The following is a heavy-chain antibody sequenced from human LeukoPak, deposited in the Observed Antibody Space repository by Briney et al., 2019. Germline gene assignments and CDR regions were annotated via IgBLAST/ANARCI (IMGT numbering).Heavy chain of an antibody. CDR2: ISYDGSNK. D-gene: IGHD3-3*01. CDR1: GFTFSSYA. CDR3: AREAYYDFWSGYYTAWSYYYYGMDV. Sequence: PGRSLRLSCAASGFTFSSYAMHWVRQAPGKGLEWVAVISYDGSNKYYADSVKGRFTISRDNSKNTLYLQMNSLRAEDTAVYYCAREAYYDFWSGYYTAWSYYYYGMDVWGRGTTVTVSS. J-gene: IGHJ6*02. V-gene: IGHV3-30-3*01.